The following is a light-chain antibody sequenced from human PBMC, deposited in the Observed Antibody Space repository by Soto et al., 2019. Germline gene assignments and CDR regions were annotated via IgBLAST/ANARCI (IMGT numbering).Light chain of an antibody. CDR2: DVS. V-gene: IGLV2-14*01. Sequence: LTQPASVSGSPGQSITISCTGTSSDLGGYNYVSWYQYHPGKAPKLMIYDVSNRPSAISNRFSGSKSGNTASLTITGLQAEDEADYYCSSFTISRNTVIFGGGTKVTVL. J-gene: IGLJ2*01. CDR3: SSFTISRNTVI. CDR1: SSDLGGYNY.